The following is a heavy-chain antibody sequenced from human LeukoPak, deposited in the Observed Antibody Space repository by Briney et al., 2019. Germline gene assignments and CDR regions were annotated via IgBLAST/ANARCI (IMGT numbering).Heavy chain of an antibody. CDR1: GGTFSRYT. CDR2: IIPILGIA. J-gene: IGHJ5*02. CDR3: ASSVVVPAATFRPYWFDP. V-gene: IGHV1-69*02. Sequence: SVKVSCRACGGTFSRYTISWVRQAPGQGLEWMGRIIPILGIANYAQKLQGRVTITADKSTSTAYMELSSLRSEDTAVYYCASSVVVPAATFRPYWFDPWGQGTLVTVSS. D-gene: IGHD2-2*01.